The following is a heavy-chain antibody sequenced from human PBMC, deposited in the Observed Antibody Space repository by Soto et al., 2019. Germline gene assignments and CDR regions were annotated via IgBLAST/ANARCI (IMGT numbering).Heavy chain of an antibody. Sequence: QVQLVQSGAEVKKPGASVQVSCKASGYTFTSYAMHWVRQAPGQRLEWMGWINAGNGNTKCSQKFQGRVTITRDTSASNAYMELSSLRSEDTAVYYCARDWSIAAAGSDYYYGMDVWGQGTTVTVSS. J-gene: IGHJ6*02. D-gene: IGHD6-13*01. V-gene: IGHV1-3*01. CDR1: GYTFTSYA. CDR2: INAGNGNT. CDR3: ARDWSIAAAGSDYYYGMDV.